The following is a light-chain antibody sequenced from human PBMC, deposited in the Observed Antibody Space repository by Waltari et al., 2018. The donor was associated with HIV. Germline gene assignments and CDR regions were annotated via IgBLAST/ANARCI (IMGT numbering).Light chain of an antibody. J-gene: IGLJ3*02. CDR3: GTWDTSLSAGV. Sequence: QSVLTQPPSVSAAPGQQVVISCSGSSSNIGNNYVSWFQQLTGTAPKFIIYDNNKRPSGIPDRFSGSRSGTSATLSITGLQTGDEADYYCGTWDTSLSAGVFGGGTKVTVL. V-gene: IGLV1-51*01. CDR2: DNN. CDR1: SSNIGNNY.